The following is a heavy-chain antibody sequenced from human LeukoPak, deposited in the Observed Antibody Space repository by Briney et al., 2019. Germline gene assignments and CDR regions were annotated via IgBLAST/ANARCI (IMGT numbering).Heavy chain of an antibody. Sequence: GGSLRLSCAASGFTFSSYAMSWVRQAPGKGLEWVSSISGSCGSTYYADSMKGRYTIARDNSKNTLYLQRNSLTAEDTAVYYCAKAIGMGSAGGFDYWGQGTLVTVSS. V-gene: IGHV3-23*01. J-gene: IGHJ4*02. CDR2: ISGSCGST. CDR1: GFTFSSYA. D-gene: IGHD3-16*02. CDR3: AKAIGMGSAGGFDY.